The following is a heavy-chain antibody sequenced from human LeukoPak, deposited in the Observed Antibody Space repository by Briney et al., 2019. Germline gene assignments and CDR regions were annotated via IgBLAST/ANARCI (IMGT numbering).Heavy chain of an antibody. J-gene: IGHJ5*02. CDR2: IYYSGST. V-gene: IGHV4-59*01. CDR3: AREEAGIAAAGTEYNWFDP. Sequence: SETLSLTCTVSGGSISSYYWSWIRQPPGKGLEWIGYIYYSGSTNYNPSLKSRVTISVDTSKNQFSLKPSSVTAADTAVYYCAREEAGIAAAGTEYNWFDPWGQGTLVTVSS. CDR1: GGSISSYY. D-gene: IGHD6-13*01.